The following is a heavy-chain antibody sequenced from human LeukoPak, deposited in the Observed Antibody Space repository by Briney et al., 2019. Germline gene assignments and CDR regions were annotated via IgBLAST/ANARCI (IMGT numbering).Heavy chain of an antibody. D-gene: IGHD3-22*01. V-gene: IGHV4-39*02. J-gene: IGHJ2*01. CDR2: IYYTGTT. CDR3: ARETSPYSRRGWYFDL. CDR1: GVSITNNNYY. Sequence: PSETLSLTCTVSGVSITNNNYYWIWIRQPPGQGLVWIGSIYYTGTTYYNPSLKSRVTISVDTSMNQFSLRLTSVAAADAAVYYCARETSPYSRRGWYFDLWGSSTPVTVSS.